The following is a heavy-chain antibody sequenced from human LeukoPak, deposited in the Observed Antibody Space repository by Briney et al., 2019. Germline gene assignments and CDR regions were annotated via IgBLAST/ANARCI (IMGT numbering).Heavy chain of an antibody. V-gene: IGHV1-69*05. Sequence: SVKVSCETSGYLFNTYVISWVRQAPGQGLEWMGRIIPIFGTANYAQKFQGRVTITTDESTSTAYMELSSLRSEDTAVYYCSEYSSSSTAFDIWGQGTMVTVSS. CDR2: IIPIFGTA. J-gene: IGHJ3*02. CDR3: SEYSSSSTAFDI. D-gene: IGHD6-6*01. CDR1: GYLFNTYV.